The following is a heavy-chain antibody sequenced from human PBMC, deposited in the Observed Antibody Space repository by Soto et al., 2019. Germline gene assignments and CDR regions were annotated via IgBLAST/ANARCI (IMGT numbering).Heavy chain of an antibody. J-gene: IGHJ4*02. CDR1: GFTFSSYA. Sequence: GGSLRLSCAASGFTFSSYAMSWVRQAPGKGLEWVSAISGSGGSTYYADSVKGRFTISRDNSKYTLYLQMNSLRAEDTAVYYCAKDDYDYVWGSSYWGQGTLVTVSS. CDR2: ISGSGGST. D-gene: IGHD3-16*01. V-gene: IGHV3-23*01. CDR3: AKDDYDYVWGSSY.